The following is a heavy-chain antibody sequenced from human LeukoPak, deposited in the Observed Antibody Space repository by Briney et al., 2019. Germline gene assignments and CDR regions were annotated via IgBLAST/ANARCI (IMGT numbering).Heavy chain of an antibody. CDR1: GFTFTSSA. CDR2: IVVGSGNT. V-gene: IGHV1-58*02. Sequence: PVKVSCKASGFTFTSSAMQWVRQARGQRLEWIGWIVVGSGNTNYAQKFQERVTITRDMSTSTAYMELSSLRSEDTAVYYCAAGGYCSSTSCYTPAFDIWGQGTMVTVSS. J-gene: IGHJ3*02. CDR3: AAGGYCSSTSCYTPAFDI. D-gene: IGHD2-2*02.